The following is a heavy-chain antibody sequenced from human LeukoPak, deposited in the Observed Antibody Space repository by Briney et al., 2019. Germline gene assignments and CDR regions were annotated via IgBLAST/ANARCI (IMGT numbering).Heavy chain of an antibody. CDR3: ARDGIQLWLRIPFDY. V-gene: IGHV3-21*01. Sequence: GGSLRLSCAASGFTFSSYSMNWVRQAPGKGLEWVSSISSSSSYIYYADSVKGRFTISRDNAKNSLYLQMNSLRAEDTAVYYCARDGIQLWLRIPFDYWGQGTLVTVSS. CDR2: ISSSSSYI. J-gene: IGHJ4*02. D-gene: IGHD5-18*01. CDR1: GFTFSSYS.